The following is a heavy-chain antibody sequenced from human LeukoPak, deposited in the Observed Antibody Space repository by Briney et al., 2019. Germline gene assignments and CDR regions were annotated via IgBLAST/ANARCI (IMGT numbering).Heavy chain of an antibody. V-gene: IGHV3-30-3*02. D-gene: IGHD3-22*01. CDR3: AKIRRELVYYYDSSGPKYYFDY. J-gene: IGHJ4*02. CDR1: GFTFSSYS. CDR2: ISYDGSDK. Sequence: GRSLRLSCEASGFTFSSYSMHWVRQAPGKGLEWVAVISYDGSDKYYADSVKGRFTISRDNSKNTLYLQMNSLRAEDTAVYYCAKIRRELVYYYDSSGPKYYFDYWGQGTLVTVSS.